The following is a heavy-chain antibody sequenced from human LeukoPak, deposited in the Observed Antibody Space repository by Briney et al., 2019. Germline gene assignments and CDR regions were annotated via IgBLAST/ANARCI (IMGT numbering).Heavy chain of an antibody. V-gene: IGHV1-46*01. CDR3: ERDFRATFGGVMASAFDY. Sequence: ASVKVSCKASGYTFTDHYMHWVRQAPGQGLEWMGVINPVGGGTTYAQHFQGRVTMTRDTSTSTVYMELRSLRSEDTAAYYCERDFRATFGGVMASAFDYWGQGTLVTVSP. J-gene: IGHJ4*02. D-gene: IGHD3-16*01. CDR1: GYTFTDHY. CDR2: INPVGGGT.